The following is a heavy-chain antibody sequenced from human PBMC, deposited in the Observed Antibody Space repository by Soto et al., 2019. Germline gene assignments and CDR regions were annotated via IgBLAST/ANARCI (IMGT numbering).Heavy chain of an antibody. V-gene: IGHV3-33*01. CDR3: VRAAGYSGNDYVYYYGMDV. J-gene: IGHJ6*02. D-gene: IGHD5-12*01. Sequence: QVQLVESGGGVVQPGRSLRLSCAASGFTFSSYGMHWVRQAPGKELEWVALVWYDGGNKYYADSVKGRFTISRDNSKNTLYLQMNSLRDEDTAVYYCVRAAGYSGNDYVYYYGMDVWGQGTTVTVSS. CDR2: VWYDGGNK. CDR1: GFTFSSYG.